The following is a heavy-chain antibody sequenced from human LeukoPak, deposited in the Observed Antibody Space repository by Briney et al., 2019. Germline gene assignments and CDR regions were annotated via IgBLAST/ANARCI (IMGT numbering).Heavy chain of an antibody. Sequence: SVKVSCKASGGTFSSYAINWVRQAPGQGLEWMGGIIPIFGTANYAQKFQGRVTITADESTSTAYMELSSLRSEDTAVYYCARSHTSWSSYYYYYYYMDVWGKGTTVTVSS. V-gene: IGHV1-69*13. J-gene: IGHJ6*03. CDR1: GGTFSSYA. D-gene: IGHD2-2*01. CDR2: IIPIFGTA. CDR3: ARSHTSWSSYYYYYYYMDV.